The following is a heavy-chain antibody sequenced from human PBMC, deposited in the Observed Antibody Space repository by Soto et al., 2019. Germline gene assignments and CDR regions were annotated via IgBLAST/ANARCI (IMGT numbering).Heavy chain of an antibody. J-gene: IGHJ5*02. CDR3: ARAGDYYDSSGYYYWFDP. CDR2: IIPIFGTA. Sequence: QVQLVQSGAEVKKPGASVKVSCKASGGTFSSYAISWVRPAPGQGLEWMGGIIPIFGTANYAQKFQGRVTITADEATSTAYMELSSLRSEDTAVYYCARAGDYYDSSGYYYWFDPWGQGTLVTVSS. D-gene: IGHD3-22*01. CDR1: GGTFSSYA. V-gene: IGHV1-69*01.